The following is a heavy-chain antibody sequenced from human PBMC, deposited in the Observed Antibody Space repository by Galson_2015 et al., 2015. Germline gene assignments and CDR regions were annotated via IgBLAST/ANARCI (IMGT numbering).Heavy chain of an antibody. J-gene: IGHJ4*02. D-gene: IGHD3-22*01. CDR1: GFIFSSYA. CDR2: ISYDGSNK. V-gene: IGHV3-30-3*01. CDR3: ARGTYYYDSSGYYGDY. Sequence: SLRLSCAASGFIFSSYAMHWVRQAPGKGLEWVAVISYDGSNKYYADSVKGRFTISRDNSKNTLYLQMNSLRPEDTAVYYCARGTYYYDSSGYYGDYWGQGILVTVSS.